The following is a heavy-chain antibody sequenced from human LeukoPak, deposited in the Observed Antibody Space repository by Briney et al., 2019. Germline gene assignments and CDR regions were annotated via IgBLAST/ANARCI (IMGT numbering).Heavy chain of an antibody. J-gene: IGHJ5*02. D-gene: IGHD3-10*01. CDR2: INHSGST. CDR3: ARRLPGFLVRGVLNGNWFDP. Sequence: SSETLSLTCAVYGGSFSGYYWSWIRQPPGKGLEWIGEINHSGSTKYNPSLKNRVTISVDTSKNQFSLKLTSVTAADMAVYYCARRLPGFLVRGVLNGNWFDPWGQGTLVTVSS. V-gene: IGHV4-34*01. CDR1: GGSFSGYY.